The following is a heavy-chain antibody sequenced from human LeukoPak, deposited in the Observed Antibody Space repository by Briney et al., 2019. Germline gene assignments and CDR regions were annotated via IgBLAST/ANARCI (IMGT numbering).Heavy chain of an antibody. CDR2: IYYSGST. CDR3: ARVGRETGTTHFDH. V-gene: IGHV4-39*01. CDR1: GGSISSSSYH. D-gene: IGHD1-1*01. J-gene: IGHJ4*02. Sequence: SETLSLTCTVSGGSISSSSYHWGWIRQPPGEGREWIGSIYYSGSTYYNPSLKSRVTISVDTSKNQFSLKVSSVTAADTAVYYCARVGRETGTTHFDHWGQGTLVTVSS.